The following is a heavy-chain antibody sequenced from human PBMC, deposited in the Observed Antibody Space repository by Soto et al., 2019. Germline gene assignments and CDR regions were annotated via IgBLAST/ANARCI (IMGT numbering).Heavy chain of an antibody. Sequence: QLQLQESGPGLVKPSETLSLTCTVSGGSISSSSYYWGWIRQPPGKGLEWIGSIYYSGSTYYNPSLKSRVTISVDTSKNQFSLKLSSVTAADTAVYYCARHEMATRHFDYWGQGTLVTVSS. CDR3: ARHEMATRHFDY. CDR1: GGSISSSSYY. J-gene: IGHJ4*02. V-gene: IGHV4-39*01. CDR2: IYYSGST. D-gene: IGHD5-12*01.